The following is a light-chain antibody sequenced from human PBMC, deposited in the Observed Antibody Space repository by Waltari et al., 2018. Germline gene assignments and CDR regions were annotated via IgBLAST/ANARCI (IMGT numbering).Light chain of an antibody. CDR1: SPNLGASYD. CDR2: GNN. Sequence: QSVLTQPPSVSGAPGQRVTISCPGSSPNLGASYDSNWYHHLPGTAPKLLISGNNNRPAGVPDRFSASKSGTSASLTITGLQADDEADYYCQSYDGSVNLFGGGTKVTVL. V-gene: IGLV1-40*01. J-gene: IGLJ3*02. CDR3: QSYDGSVNL.